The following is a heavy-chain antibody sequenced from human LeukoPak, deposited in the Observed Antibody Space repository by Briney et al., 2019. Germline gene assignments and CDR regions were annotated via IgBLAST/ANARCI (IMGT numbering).Heavy chain of an antibody. V-gene: IGHV3-30-3*01. J-gene: IGHJ6*02. Sequence: GGSLRLSCAASGFTFSLYAMHWVRQAPGKGLQWVAVISYDGNHKYYADSVRGRITISRDNSKNTVDLQMSSLRTEDTAVYYCARDSTVTARYYYYGMDVWGQGTTVTVSS. CDR1: GFTFSLYA. CDR2: ISYDGNHK. CDR3: ARDSTVTARYYYYGMDV. D-gene: IGHD4-17*01.